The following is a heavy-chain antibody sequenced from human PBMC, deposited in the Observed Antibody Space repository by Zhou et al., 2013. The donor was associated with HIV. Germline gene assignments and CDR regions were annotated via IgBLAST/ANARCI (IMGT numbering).Heavy chain of an antibody. V-gene: IGHV1-69*15. Sequence: QVQLVQSGTEVKKPGSSVKVSCRASGGSFNDYAISWVRQAPGQGLEWLGRIIPLFGTSSYAQRLQDRVTITADESTRTVSMELRSLRSADTAVYYCAFGGGETLNMYYFNYWGQGTLVTV. CDR2: IIPLFGTS. J-gene: IGHJ4*02. CDR1: GGSFNDYA. CDR3: AFGGGETLNMYYFNY. D-gene: IGHD3-3*01.